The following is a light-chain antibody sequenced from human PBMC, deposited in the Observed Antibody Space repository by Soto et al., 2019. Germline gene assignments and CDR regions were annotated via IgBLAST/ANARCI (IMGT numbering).Light chain of an antibody. Sequence: DIQLTQSPSFLSASVGDRVTITCRASQGISSYVAWYQQKPGKAPKVLIYAASTLKSGVPSRFSGSGSGTEFTLTNSSLQPEDFATYHCQQVKNYPLTFGVGTRVEIK. CDR1: QGISSY. CDR3: QQVKNYPLT. J-gene: IGKJ4*01. CDR2: AAS. V-gene: IGKV1-9*01.